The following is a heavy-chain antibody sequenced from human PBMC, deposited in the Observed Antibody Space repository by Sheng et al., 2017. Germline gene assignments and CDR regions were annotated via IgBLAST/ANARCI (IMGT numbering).Heavy chain of an antibody. Sequence: EVQLVESGGGLVQPGRSLRLSCAASGFTFDDYAMHWVRQAPGKGLEWVSGISWNSGSIGYADSVKGRFTISRDNAKNSLYLQMNSLRAEDTALYYCAKDVHGGIRYSYGAGFDYWGQGT. CDR3: AKDVHGGIRYSYGAGFDY. CDR2: ISWNSGSI. J-gene: IGHJ4*02. V-gene: IGHV3-9*01. D-gene: IGHD5-18*01. CDR1: GFTFDDYA.